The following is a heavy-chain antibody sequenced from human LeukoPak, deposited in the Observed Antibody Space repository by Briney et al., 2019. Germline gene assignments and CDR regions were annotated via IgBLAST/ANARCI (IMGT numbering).Heavy chain of an antibody. CDR2: IYHRGST. J-gene: IGHJ4*02. V-gene: IGHV4-38-2*01. Sequence: PPETLSLTCAVSGYSFSSGYYWGWIRQPPGKGLEWIGSIYHRGSTYYNPSLKSRLTISVDTAKNQFSLKLSSVTAADPAVYYCAGWVGELLPLFAYWGQGTLVTVSS. CDR3: AGWVGELLPLFAY. CDR1: GYSFSSGYY. D-gene: IGHD3-10*01.